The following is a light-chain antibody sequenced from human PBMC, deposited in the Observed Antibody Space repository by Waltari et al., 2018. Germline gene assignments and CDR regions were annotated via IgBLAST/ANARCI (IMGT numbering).Light chain of an antibody. J-gene: IGKJ2*01. CDR2: GAS. CDR1: QSISTN. CDR3: QQYNNWLPYT. Sequence: EIVMTQSPATLSVSPGERATLPCRASQSISTNLAWYQQKPGQAPRLLIPGASTRATGIPGRFSGSGSGTEFTLTISSLQSEDFAIYYCQQYNNWLPYTFGQGTKLEIK. V-gene: IGKV3-15*01.